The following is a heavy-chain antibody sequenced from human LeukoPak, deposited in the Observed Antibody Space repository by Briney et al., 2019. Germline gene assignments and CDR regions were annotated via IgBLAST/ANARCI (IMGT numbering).Heavy chain of an antibody. V-gene: IGHV3-30*02. J-gene: IGHJ4*02. Sequence: GGSLRLSCAASGFTFSSYGMHWARQAPGKGLEWVAFIRYDGSNKYYADSVKGRFTISRDNSKNTLYLQMNSLRAEDTAVYYCATRGHDSSGYHDYWGQGTLVTVSS. CDR2: IRYDGSNK. D-gene: IGHD3-22*01. CDR3: ATRGHDSSGYHDY. CDR1: GFTFSSYG.